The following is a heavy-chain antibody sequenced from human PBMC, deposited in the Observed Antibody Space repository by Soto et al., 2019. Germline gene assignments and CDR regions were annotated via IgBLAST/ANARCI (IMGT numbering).Heavy chain of an antibody. CDR3: EKGNRPPPPYSASEHFEY. J-gene: IGHJ4*01. Sequence: QVQLVESGGGVVQPGKSLRLSCAASGVTLSSSVMHWVRQAPGKGLEWVAVVWKDGTTKYYADSVKGRFTISRDNSKNTLYLELNSMRLEDTARFYCEKGNRPPPPYSASEHFEYWGHGTLVSVSS. D-gene: IGHD4-4*01. CDR2: VWKDGTTK. V-gene: IGHV3-33*06. CDR1: GVTLSSSV.